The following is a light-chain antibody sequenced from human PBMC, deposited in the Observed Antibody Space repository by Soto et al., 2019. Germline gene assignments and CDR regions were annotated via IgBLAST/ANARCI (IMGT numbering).Light chain of an antibody. CDR2: GAS. Sequence: EVVMTQSPATLSVSPGERATLSCSASQNVNANLAWYQQKPGQAPRLLIHGASTRATGIPARFSGSGFGTEFILTISSLQSEAFAVYYCQQYNTWLWTFGQVTKVEGK. CDR1: QNVNAN. V-gene: IGKV3-15*01. J-gene: IGKJ1*01. CDR3: QQYNTWLWT.